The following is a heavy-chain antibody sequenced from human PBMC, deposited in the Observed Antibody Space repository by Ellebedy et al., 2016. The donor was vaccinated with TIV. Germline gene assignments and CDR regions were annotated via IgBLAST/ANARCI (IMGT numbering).Heavy chain of an antibody. J-gene: IGHJ4*02. V-gene: IGHV3-23*01. CDR3: ARQYLPDYGSGSFYPSDY. Sequence: GESLKISXAASGFSFSTYVMSWVRQAPGKGLLWVSSISPSGTSTYYADSVRGRFTISRDNSKNTLSLQMNSLRAEDTAIYYCARQYLPDYGSGSFYPSDYWGQGTLVTVSS. CDR2: ISPSGTST. D-gene: IGHD3-10*01. CDR1: GFSFSTYV.